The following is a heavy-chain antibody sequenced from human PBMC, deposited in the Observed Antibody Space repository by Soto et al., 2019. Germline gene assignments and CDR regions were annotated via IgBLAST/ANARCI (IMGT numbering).Heavy chain of an antibody. CDR1: GGTFSSYA. CDR3: ARSGVPGGYNWFDP. CDR2: IIPIFGTA. J-gene: IGHJ5*02. Sequence: SVKVSCKASGGTFSSYAISWVRQAPGQGLEWMGGIIPIFGTANYAQKFQGRVTITADESTSTAYMELSSLRSEDTAVYYCARSGVPGGYNWFDPWGQGTLVTVSS. V-gene: IGHV1-69*13. D-gene: IGHD3-10*01.